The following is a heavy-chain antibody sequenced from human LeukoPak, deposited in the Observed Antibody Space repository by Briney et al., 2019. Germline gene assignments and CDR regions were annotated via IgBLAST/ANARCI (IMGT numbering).Heavy chain of an antibody. V-gene: IGHV3-30*09. CDR2: ISYDGSNK. CDR3: ARGLRDGYNWGLDY. D-gene: IGHD5-24*01. Sequence: GGSLRLSCAASGFTFGNYAIHWVRQAPDKGLEWVAVISYDGSNKYYANSVKGRFVISRDNSKNTLYLQMNSLRSEDTAVYYCARGLRDGYNWGLDYWGQGTLVTVSS. J-gene: IGHJ4*02. CDR1: GFTFGNYA.